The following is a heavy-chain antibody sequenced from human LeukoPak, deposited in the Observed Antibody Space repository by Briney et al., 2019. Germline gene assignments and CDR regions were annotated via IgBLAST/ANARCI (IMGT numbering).Heavy chain of an antibody. CDR1: GYTFTRYD. J-gene: IGHJ6*02. CDR3: ASSNRYDILTGYYNQYYYYGMDV. D-gene: IGHD3-9*01. CDR2: MNPNSGNT. Sequence: ASVKVSCKASGYTFTRYDINWVRQATGQGLEWMGWMNPNSGNTGYVQKFQGRVTMTRNTSISTAYMELSSLRSEDTAVYYCASSNRYDILTGYYNQYYYYGMDVWGQGTTVTVSS. V-gene: IGHV1-8*01.